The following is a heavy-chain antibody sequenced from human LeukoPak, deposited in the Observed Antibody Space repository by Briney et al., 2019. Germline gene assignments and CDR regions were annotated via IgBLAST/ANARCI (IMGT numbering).Heavy chain of an antibody. Sequence: PGRSLRLSCAASGFTFSSYGMHWVRQAPGKGLEWVAVIWYDGSNKYYADSVKGRFTISRDNSKNTLYLQMNSLRAEDTAVYYCARDRVAVADEKFDYWGQGTLVTVSS. V-gene: IGHV3-33*08. CDR1: GFTFSSYG. CDR2: IWYDGSNK. CDR3: ARDRVAVADEKFDY. J-gene: IGHJ4*02. D-gene: IGHD6-19*01.